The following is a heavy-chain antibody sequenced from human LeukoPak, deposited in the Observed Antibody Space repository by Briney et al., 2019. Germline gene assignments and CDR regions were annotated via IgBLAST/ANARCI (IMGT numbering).Heavy chain of an antibody. J-gene: IGHJ6*03. D-gene: IGHD3-16*02. CDR1: GGSIGTYC. V-gene: IGHV4-59*08. Sequence: PFETLSLTCTFSGGSIGTYCWCWSRQSAGKGLEWSGYIYVAGTRYNPYLQSRVTISVDRSRNQFFLKMSSVTAAATAVYYCARHIGGGIEDMAVWGKGTKVIVSS. CDR3: ARHIGGGIEDMAV. CDR2: IYVAGT.